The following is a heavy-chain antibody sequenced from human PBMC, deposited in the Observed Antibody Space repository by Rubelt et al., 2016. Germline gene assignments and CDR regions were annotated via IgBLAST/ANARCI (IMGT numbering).Heavy chain of an antibody. D-gene: IGHD1-26*01. Sequence: QVQLQGSGPGLVKPSETLSLTCTVSGDSIRKYYWSWIRQPPGKGPEWIGYVFYSGSTNYNPSLKSRVTISVDTSQNQLSLKLSSVTAADTAVYYCARGSRVGPTGDYWGQGTLVTVSS. J-gene: IGHJ4*02. CDR3: ARGSRVGPTGDY. V-gene: IGHV4-59*08. CDR2: VFYSGST. CDR1: GDSIRKYY.